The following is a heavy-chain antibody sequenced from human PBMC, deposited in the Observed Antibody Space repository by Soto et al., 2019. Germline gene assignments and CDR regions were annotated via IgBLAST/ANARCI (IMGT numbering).Heavy chain of an antibody. J-gene: IGHJ4*02. CDR2: IYSSANT. Sequence: SETRSVTCTGSGDSISSVRATWGWVRHPPGKRRGWIASIYSSANTHYNPSLKNRANISADTSKTQFSMKLSPVTARDRAVYYGARHLGPTAPRYWGQGTLVTVSS. CDR3: ARHLGPTAPRY. CDR1: GDSISSVRAT. V-gene: IGHV4-39*01.